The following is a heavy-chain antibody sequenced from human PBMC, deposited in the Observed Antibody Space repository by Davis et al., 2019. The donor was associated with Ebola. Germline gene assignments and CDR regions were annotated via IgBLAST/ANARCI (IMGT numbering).Heavy chain of an antibody. J-gene: IGHJ4*02. V-gene: IGHV3-11*01. CDR2: ITSPGGTV. D-gene: IGHD2-15*01. CDR3: ARAGRNCTGNSCYSGDYFDQ. CDR1: GFTFGDYA. Sequence: PGGSLRLSCTTSGFTFGDYAMSWFRQAPGKGLEWVSSITSPGGTVHTADSVKGRFTISRDNAKRSLYLHMDSLRAEDTAVYYCARAGRNCTGNSCYSGDYFDQWGQGTLVTVSA.